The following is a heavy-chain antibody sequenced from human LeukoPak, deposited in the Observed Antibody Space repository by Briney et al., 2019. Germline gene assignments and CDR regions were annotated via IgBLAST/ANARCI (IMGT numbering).Heavy chain of an antibody. Sequence: PSETLSLTCTVSGGSISSRNYYWGWIRQPPGKGLEWIGGVYYTGTTYSNPSLKSRITISVDTSKNQFSLRLSSVTAADTAVYYCAREYRSSWYLNWFDPWGQGTLVTVSS. CDR1: GGSISSRNYY. V-gene: IGHV4-39*02. CDR2: VYYTGTT. J-gene: IGHJ5*02. D-gene: IGHD6-13*01. CDR3: AREYRSSWYLNWFDP.